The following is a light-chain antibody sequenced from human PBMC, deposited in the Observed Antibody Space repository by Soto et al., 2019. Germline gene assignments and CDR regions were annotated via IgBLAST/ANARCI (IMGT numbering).Light chain of an antibody. J-gene: IGKJ2*01. CDR1: RDVNVY. Sequence: DIQVTQSPSFLSASVGDRVTITCQASRDVNVYLNWFQQKPGKAPKLLIYDASHLETGVPSRFSGSGSGTDFTFTISGLQPEDIATYYCQQYDNLIYTFGQGTQLEI. CDR3: QQYDNLIYT. V-gene: IGKV1-33*01. CDR2: DAS.